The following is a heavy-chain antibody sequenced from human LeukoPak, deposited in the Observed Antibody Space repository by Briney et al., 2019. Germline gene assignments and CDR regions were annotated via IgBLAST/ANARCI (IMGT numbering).Heavy chain of an antibody. CDR3: ARDSVGYYDY. D-gene: IGHD3-22*01. J-gene: IGHJ4*02. CDR2: IYYSGST. CDR1: GGSFSSGSYY. V-gene: IGHV4-61*01. Sequence: SETLSLTCTVSGGSFSSGSYYWSWIRQPPGEGLEWIGYIYYSGSTNYNPSLKSRVTISVDTSKNQLSLELSSVTAADMAVYYCARDSVGYYDYWGQGTLVTVSS.